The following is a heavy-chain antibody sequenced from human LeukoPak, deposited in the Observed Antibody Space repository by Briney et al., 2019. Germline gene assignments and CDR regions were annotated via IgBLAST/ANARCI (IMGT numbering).Heavy chain of an antibody. D-gene: IGHD2-21*02. J-gene: IGHJ4*02. Sequence: ASVKVSCKASGYTFTGYYMHWVRQAPGQGLEWMGWINPNSGGTNYAQKFQGRVTMTRDTSISTAYMELSRLRSDDTAVYYCARAGVLVFHDGRFDYWGQGTLVTVSS. CDR3: ARAGVLVFHDGRFDY. CDR2: INPNSGGT. CDR1: GYTFTGYY. V-gene: IGHV1-2*02.